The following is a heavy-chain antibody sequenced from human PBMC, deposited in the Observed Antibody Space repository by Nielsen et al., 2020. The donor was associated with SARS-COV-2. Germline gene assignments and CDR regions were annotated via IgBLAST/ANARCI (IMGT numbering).Heavy chain of an antibody. CDR1: GYTFTSYY. Sequence: ASVKVSCKASGYTFTSYYMHWVRQAPGQGLEWMGIINPSGGSTSYAQKFRGRVTMTRDTSTSTVYMELSSLRSEDTAVYYCARMGVSMVRGVTPTNYYYYYYGMDVWGQGTTVTVSS. CDR2: INPSGGST. V-gene: IGHV1-46*01. CDR3: ARMGVSMVRGVTPTNYYYYYYGMDV. D-gene: IGHD3-10*01. J-gene: IGHJ6*02.